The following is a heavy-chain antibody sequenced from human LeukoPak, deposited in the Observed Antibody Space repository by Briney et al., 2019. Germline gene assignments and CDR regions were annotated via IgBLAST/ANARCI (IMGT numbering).Heavy chain of an antibody. CDR1: GFTFSSYA. Sequence: PGGSLRLSCTASGFTFSSYAMSWVRQAPGRGLEWVSFISGSGGNTYYADSVKGRFTISRDNPKNTLYLQMNRLRAEDTALYYCAKSRTPGFDYWGQGTLVTVSS. CDR3: AKSRTPGFDY. CDR2: ISGSGGNT. J-gene: IGHJ4*02. V-gene: IGHV3-23*01. D-gene: IGHD2-15*01.